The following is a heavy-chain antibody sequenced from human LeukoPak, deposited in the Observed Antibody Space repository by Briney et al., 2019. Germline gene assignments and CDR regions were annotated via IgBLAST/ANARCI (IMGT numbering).Heavy chain of an antibody. CDR2: ISAYNGNT. V-gene: IGHV1-18*01. Sequence: ASVKVSCKASGYTFTSYGISWVRQAPGQGLEWMGWISAYNGNTNYAQKLQGRVTMTTDTSTSTAYMELRSLRSDDTAVYYCARDQVSLWFGEFRAFDIWGQGTMVTVSS. D-gene: IGHD3-10*01. CDR1: GYTFTSYG. CDR3: ARDQVSLWFGEFRAFDI. J-gene: IGHJ3*02.